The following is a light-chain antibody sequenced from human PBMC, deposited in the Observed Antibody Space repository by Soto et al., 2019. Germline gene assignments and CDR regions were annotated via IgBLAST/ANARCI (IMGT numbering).Light chain of an antibody. CDR2: DGF. J-gene: IGKJ1*01. Sequence: EIVLTQSPDTQSLSPGERATLSCRASQSVSGAYLAWYQQKPGQAPRLLIYDGFSRATGIPDRFSGSGSGKAFTLTISRLEPEDFAVYHCQQYGSSPPWTFGQGTKVEIK. CDR1: QSVSGAY. V-gene: IGKV3-20*01. CDR3: QQYGSSPPWT.